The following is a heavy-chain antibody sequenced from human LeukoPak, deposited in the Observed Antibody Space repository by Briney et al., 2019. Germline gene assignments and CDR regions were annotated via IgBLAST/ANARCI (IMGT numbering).Heavy chain of an antibody. CDR1: GDSVSSNSAA. CDR2: TYYRSKWYN. CDR3: GYSRGGKYGMDV. D-gene: IGHD6-13*01. Sequence: SQTLSLTCAISGDSVSSNSAAWNWIGQSPSRGLEWLGRTYYRSKWYNDYAVSVKSRITINPDTSKNQFSLQLNSVTPEDTAVYYCGYSRGGKYGMDVWGQGTTVTVSS. J-gene: IGHJ6*02. V-gene: IGHV6-1*01.